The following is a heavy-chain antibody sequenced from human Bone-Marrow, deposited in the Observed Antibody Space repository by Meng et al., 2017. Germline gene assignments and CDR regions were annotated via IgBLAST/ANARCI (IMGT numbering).Heavy chain of an antibody. J-gene: IGHJ5*02. D-gene: IGHD2-2*01. V-gene: IGHV3-11*01. CDR2: ISSSGSTI. CDR3: ARDSSLTPQDNWFDP. Sequence: GGSLRLSCAVSGFTFSDYYMSWIRQAPGKGLEWVSYISSSGSTIYYADSVKGRFTISRDNAKNSLYLQMNSLRAEDTAVYYCARDSSLTPQDNWFDPWGQGTLVTVSS. CDR1: GFTFSDYY.